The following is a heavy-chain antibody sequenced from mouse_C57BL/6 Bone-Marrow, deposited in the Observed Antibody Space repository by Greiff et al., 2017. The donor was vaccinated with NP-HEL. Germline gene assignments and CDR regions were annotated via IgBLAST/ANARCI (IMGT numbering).Heavy chain of an antibody. J-gene: IGHJ2*01. V-gene: IGHV1-69*01. CDR3: AAITTVVDDFDY. Sequence: QVQLQQPGAELVMPGASVKLSCKASGYTFTSYWMHWVKPRPGQGLEWIGEIDPSDSYTNYNQKFKGKSTLTVDKSSSTAYMQLSSLTSEDAAVYYCAAITTVVDDFDYWGQGTTLTVSS. CDR1: GYTFTSYW. D-gene: IGHD1-1*01. CDR2: IDPSDSYT.